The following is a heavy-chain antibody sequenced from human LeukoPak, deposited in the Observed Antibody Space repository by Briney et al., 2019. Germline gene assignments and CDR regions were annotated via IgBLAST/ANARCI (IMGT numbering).Heavy chain of an antibody. Sequence: ASVKVSCKASGYTSTSYGISWVRQAPGQGLEWMAWISAYNGNTNYAQNLQGRVTMTTDTSTSTAYMELRSLRSDNTAAYYCATQVAYCSRTSRPVRPWFDPSGPGTPVTVS. CDR1: GYTSTSYG. CDR2: ISAYNGNT. J-gene: IGHJ5*02. CDR3: ATQVAYCSRTSRPVRPWFDP. D-gene: IGHD2-2*01. V-gene: IGHV1-18*01.